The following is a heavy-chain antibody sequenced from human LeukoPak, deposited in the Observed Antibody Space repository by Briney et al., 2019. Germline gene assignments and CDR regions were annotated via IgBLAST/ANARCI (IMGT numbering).Heavy chain of an antibody. V-gene: IGHV1-46*01. J-gene: IGHJ5*02. Sequence: GASVKVSCKASGYIFTSHYMHWMRQAPGQGLEWMGMINPSGGSTVYAQKFQGRVTMTRDTSTSTVDMELSSLRSEDTAMYYCATYSYSSVDPWGQGTLVTVSS. CDR2: INPSGGST. D-gene: IGHD5-18*01. CDR1: GYIFTSHY. CDR3: ATYSYSSVDP.